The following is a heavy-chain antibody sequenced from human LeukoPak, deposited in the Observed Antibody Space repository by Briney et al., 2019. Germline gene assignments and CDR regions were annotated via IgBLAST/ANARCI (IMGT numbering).Heavy chain of an antibody. CDR2: IYSGSSTI. J-gene: IGHJ4*02. CDR3: ARGDLNRHPDY. Sequence: GGSLRLSCAASGFTFSTYAMYWVRQAPGRGLEWISYIYSGSSTIYYAESVKGRFTVSRDNAKDSLYLQMNSLRAEDTAVYYCARGDLNRHPDYWGQGPLVTVSS. V-gene: IGHV3-48*04. D-gene: IGHD2-21*02. CDR1: GFTFSTYA.